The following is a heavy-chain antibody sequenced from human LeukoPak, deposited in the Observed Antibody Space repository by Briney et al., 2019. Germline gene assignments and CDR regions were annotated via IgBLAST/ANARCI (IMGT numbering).Heavy chain of an antibody. CDR2: IKQDGSEK. CDR1: GFTFSTYW. J-gene: IGHJ4*02. Sequence: GGSLRLSCAASGFTFSTYWMSWVRQAPGKGLDCVANIKQDGSEKYYVDSVKGRFTISRDNAKNSLYLQMSNLRAEDTAVYYCASQKVGATDYWGQGTLVTVSS. D-gene: IGHD1-26*01. CDR3: ASQKVGATDY. V-gene: IGHV3-7*01.